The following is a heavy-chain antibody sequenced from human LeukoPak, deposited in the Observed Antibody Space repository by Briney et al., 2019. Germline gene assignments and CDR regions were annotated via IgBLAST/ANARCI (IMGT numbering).Heavy chain of an antibody. CDR3: ARALTGEIDY. D-gene: IGHD1-20*01. CDR1: GGSFSGYY. J-gene: IGHJ4*02. V-gene: IGHV4-34*01. Sequence: PSETLPLTCAVYGGSFSGYYWSWIRQPPGKGLEWIGEINHSGSTNYNPSLKSRVTISVDTSKNQFSLKLSSVTAADTAVYYCARALTGEIDYWGQGTLVTVSS. CDR2: INHSGST.